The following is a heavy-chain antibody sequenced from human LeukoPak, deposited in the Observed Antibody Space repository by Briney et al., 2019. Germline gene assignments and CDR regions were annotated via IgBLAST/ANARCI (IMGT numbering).Heavy chain of an antibody. J-gene: IGHJ6*03. CDR3: ARTRTHGTTGTTGRFYYYYMDV. CDR2: ISTTSTTI. V-gene: IGHV3-48*01. Sequence: PGGSLRLSCAASGFTFRSYAMNWVRQAPGKGLEWVSYISTTSTTIYYGDSVKGRFTVSRDNDNNSLFLQMNSLRGEDTAVYYCARTRTHGTTGTTGRFYYYYMDVWGKGTTVTVSS. D-gene: IGHD1-1*01. CDR1: GFTFRSYA.